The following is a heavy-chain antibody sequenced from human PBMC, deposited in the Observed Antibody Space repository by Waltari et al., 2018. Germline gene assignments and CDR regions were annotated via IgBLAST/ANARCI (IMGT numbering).Heavy chain of an antibody. J-gene: IGHJ3*01. D-gene: IGHD5-12*01. Sequence: GWIRHPRGPGLEWVVTISYDGAPYTSPSLMSRVTIASDTSKNQLSLKVGSVTAADTALYYCATYIGASLGTAAFDVWGQGTLVTVSS. CDR2: ISYDGAP. V-gene: IGHV4-39*01. CDR3: ATYIGASLGTAAFDV.